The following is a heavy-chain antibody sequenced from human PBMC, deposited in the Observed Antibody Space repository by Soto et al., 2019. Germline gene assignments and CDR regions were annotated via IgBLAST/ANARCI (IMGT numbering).Heavy chain of an antibody. CDR3: ARDRDYYGSGSYYRPYYGMDV. Sequence: GASVKVSCKASGYTFTSYYMHWVRQAPGQGLEWMGIINPSGGSTSYAQKFQGRVTMTRDTSTSTVYMELSSLRSEDTAVYYCARDRDYYGSGSYYRPYYGMDVWGQGTTVTVSS. V-gene: IGHV1-46*01. CDR1: GYTFTSYY. CDR2: INPSGGST. D-gene: IGHD3-10*01. J-gene: IGHJ6*02.